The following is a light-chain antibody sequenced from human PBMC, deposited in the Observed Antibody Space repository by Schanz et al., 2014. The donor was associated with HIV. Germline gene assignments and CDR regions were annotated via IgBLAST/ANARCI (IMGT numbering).Light chain of an antibody. V-gene: IGLV2-23*03. CDR2: EGT. CDR3: CSYAGTSTLVV. J-gene: IGLJ2*01. Sequence: QSALTQPASVSGSPGQSITISCTGTSSDVGGYNYVSWYQQHPGKAPKLMIYEGTKRPSGVPDRFSGSKSGNTASLTFSGLQAEDEADYYCCSYAGTSTLVVFGGGTKLTVL. CDR1: SSDVGGYNY.